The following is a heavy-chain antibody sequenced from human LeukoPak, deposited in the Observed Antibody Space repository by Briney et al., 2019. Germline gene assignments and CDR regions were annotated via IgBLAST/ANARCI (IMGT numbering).Heavy chain of an antibody. CDR2: ISVSDDST. CDR3: AKDRYCRSTNCPYDY. V-gene: IGHV3-23*01. Sequence: GGSLRLSCAASGFTSSDYTMNWVRQAPGKGLEWVSGISVSDDSTYYADSVKGRFTMSRDNSNNMLYSQMNSLRAEDTAVYYCAKDRYCRSTNCPYDYWGQGTLVTVSS. J-gene: IGHJ4*02. D-gene: IGHD2-2*01. CDR1: GFTSSDYT.